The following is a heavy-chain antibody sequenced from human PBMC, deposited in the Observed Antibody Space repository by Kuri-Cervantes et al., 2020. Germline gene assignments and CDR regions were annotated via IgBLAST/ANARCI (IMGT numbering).Heavy chain of an antibody. Sequence: LSLTCAASGFTFSSYAMHWVRQAPGKGLEWVAVISYDGSNNYYADSVKGRFTISRDNSKNTLSLQMNSLRPEDTAVYYCAKSSNYDILTGYTSWGQGTLVTVSS. CDR3: AKSSNYDILTGYTS. J-gene: IGHJ5*02. CDR1: GFTFSSYA. V-gene: IGHV3-30*18. CDR2: ISYDGSNN. D-gene: IGHD3-9*01.